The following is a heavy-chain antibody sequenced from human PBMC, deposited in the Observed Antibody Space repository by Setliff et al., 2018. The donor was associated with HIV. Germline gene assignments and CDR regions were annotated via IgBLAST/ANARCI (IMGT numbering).Heavy chain of an antibody. CDR3: ARLRLAVMMSLDYFDP. Sequence: PSETLSLTCNVSGGSITNFYWSWIRQPPGKGLEWIGYIYNPGSTNFNPSLQSRVSMSVDVSTNQFSLRLTSVTAADTAVYYCARLRLAVMMSLDYFDPWGQGTLVTVPQ. J-gene: IGHJ5*02. V-gene: IGHV4-4*09. CDR2: IYNPGST. D-gene: IGHD3-16*01. CDR1: GGSITNFY.